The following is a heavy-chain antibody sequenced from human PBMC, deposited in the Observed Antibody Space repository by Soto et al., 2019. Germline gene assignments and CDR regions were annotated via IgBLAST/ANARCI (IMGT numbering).Heavy chain of an antibody. V-gene: IGHV3-15*01. J-gene: IGHJ4*02. CDR3: TRRGVTTNDY. D-gene: IGHD4-17*01. CDR2: VKTTSGGGAT. Sequence: EVQLVESGGGLVEPGGSLRLSCAASGFAFSNAWMNWVRQAPGKGLEWLGRVKTTSGGGATEYAAPVRGRFTISRDDSKNTLYLQMNRMKTEGSVMYYCTRRGVTTNDYWGRGTQVTVSS. CDR1: GFAFSNAW.